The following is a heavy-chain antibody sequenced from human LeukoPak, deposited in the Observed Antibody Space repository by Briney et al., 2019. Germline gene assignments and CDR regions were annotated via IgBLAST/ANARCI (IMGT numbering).Heavy chain of an antibody. CDR2: INWNGGST. D-gene: IGHD3-3*01. Sequence: GGTLRLSCAGSGFTFSSYGMSWVRQAPGKGLEWVSGINWNGGSTGYADSVKGRFTISRDNAKNSLYLQMNSLRAEDTALYYCAREWRDYDFWRHHYYYYMDVWGKGTTVTVSS. CDR1: GFTFSSYG. V-gene: IGHV3-20*04. CDR3: AREWRDYDFWRHHYYYYMDV. J-gene: IGHJ6*03.